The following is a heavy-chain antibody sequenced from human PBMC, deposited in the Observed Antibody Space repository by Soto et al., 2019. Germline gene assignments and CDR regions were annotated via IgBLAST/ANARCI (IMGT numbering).Heavy chain of an antibody. D-gene: IGHD3-22*01. CDR2: IYYSGST. V-gene: IGHV4-59*01. CDR1: GASMNNYY. Sequence: PSETLSLTCTVSGASMNNYYWSWIRQPPGKGLEWIGYIYYSGSTNYNPSLKSRVTISVDTSKNQFSLKLSSVTAADTAVYYCARDGSGYSHFDYWGQGTLVTVSS. J-gene: IGHJ4*02. CDR3: ARDGSGYSHFDY.